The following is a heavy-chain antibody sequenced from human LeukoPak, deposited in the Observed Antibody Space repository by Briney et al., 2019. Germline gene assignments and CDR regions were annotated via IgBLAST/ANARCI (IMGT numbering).Heavy chain of an antibody. CDR1: GFTFSSYS. CDR2: IRYDGRNK. D-gene: IGHD6-19*01. V-gene: IGHV3-30*02. CDR3: TRQFHSSGWYLTFAY. Sequence: GGSLRLSCAASGFTFSSYSMNWVRQAPGKGLQWVAYIRYDGRNKYSADSVKGRFTIYRDNSKSTLYLQMNSLKTEDAAMYYCTRQFHSSGWYLTFAYWGQGILVTVSS. J-gene: IGHJ4*02.